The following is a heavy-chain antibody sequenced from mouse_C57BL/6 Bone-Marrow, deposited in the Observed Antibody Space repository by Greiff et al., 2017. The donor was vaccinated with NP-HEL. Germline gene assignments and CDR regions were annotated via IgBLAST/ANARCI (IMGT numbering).Heavy chain of an antibody. CDR1: GYTFTSYW. V-gene: IGHV1-59*01. Sequence: QVQLQQPGAELVRPGTSVKLSCKASGYTFTSYWMHWVKQRPGQGLEWIGVIDPSDSYTNYNQKFKGKATLTVDTSSSTAYMQLSSLTSEDSAVYYCARYYYGSFHWYFDVWGTGTTVTVSS. J-gene: IGHJ1*03. CDR2: IDPSDSYT. D-gene: IGHD1-1*01. CDR3: ARYYYGSFHWYFDV.